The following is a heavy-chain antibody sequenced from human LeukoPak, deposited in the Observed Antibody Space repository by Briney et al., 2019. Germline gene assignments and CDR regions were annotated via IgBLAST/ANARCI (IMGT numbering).Heavy chain of an antibody. J-gene: IGHJ6*03. D-gene: IGHD5-24*01. Sequence: SETLSLTCTVSGGSISSYYWSWIRQPPGKGLEWIGYIYYSGSTNYNPSLKSRVTISVDTSKNQFSLKLSSVTAADTAVYYCARGQDGYNSYHMDVWGKGTTVTVSS. CDR3: ARGQDGYNSYHMDV. CDR1: GGSISSYY. V-gene: IGHV4-59*08. CDR2: IYYSGST.